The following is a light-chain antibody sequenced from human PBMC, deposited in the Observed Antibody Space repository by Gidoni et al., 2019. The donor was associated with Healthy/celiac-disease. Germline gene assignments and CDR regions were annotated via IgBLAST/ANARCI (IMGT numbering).Light chain of an antibody. J-gene: IGKJ2*01. CDR3: QQYGSSPRGT. Sequence: ELVLTQSPGTLSLSPGERATLSCRASHSVSSSYLSWYQQKPGQAPRLLIYGASSRATGIPDRFSGSGSGTDFTLTISRLEPEDFAVYYCQQYGSSPRGTFGQGTKLEIK. CDR2: GAS. V-gene: IGKV3-20*01. CDR1: HSVSSSY.